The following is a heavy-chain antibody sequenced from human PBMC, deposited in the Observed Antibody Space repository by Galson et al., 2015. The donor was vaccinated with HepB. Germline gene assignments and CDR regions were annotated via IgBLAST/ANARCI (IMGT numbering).Heavy chain of an antibody. V-gene: IGHV1-24*01. D-gene: IGHD2-2*01. CDR1: GYTLTELS. J-gene: IGHJ5*02. CDR3: ATLVVVPAALGWFDP. CDR2: FDPEDGET. Sequence: SVKVSCKVSGYTLTELSMHWVRQAPGKGLEWMGGFDPEDGETIYAQKFQGRVTMTEDTSTDTAYMELSSLRSEDTAVYYCATLVVVPAALGWFDPWGQGTLVTVSS.